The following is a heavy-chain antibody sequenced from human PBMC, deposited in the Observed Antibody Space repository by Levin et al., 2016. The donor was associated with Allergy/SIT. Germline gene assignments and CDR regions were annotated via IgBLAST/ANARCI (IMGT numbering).Heavy chain of an antibody. CDR2: INLNNGVT. CDR3: AREAADGDSVPLAFDI. V-gene: IGHV1-2*04. CDR1: GYSFTSYY. Sequence: ASVKVSCKASGYSFTSYYIHWVRQAPGQGLEWMGWINLNNGVTNYAQKFLDWVTLTRDTSISTAYMELTRLKSDDTAMYYCAREAADGDSVPLAFDIWGQGTVVTVSS. D-gene: IGHD4-17*01. J-gene: IGHJ3*02.